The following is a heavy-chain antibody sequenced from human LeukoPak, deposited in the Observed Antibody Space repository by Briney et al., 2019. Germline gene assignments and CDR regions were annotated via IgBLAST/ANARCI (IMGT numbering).Heavy chain of an antibody. D-gene: IGHD6-19*01. CDR3: ARDKRQWLASFDY. CDR2: ISSRRSTI. CDR1: GFTFSSYS. Sequence: GGSLRLSCAASGFTFSSYSMNWVRQAPGKGLEWVSYISSRRSTIYYADSVKGRFTISRDNAKNSLYLQMNSLRAEDTAVYYCARDKRQWLASFDYWGQGTLVTVSS. V-gene: IGHV3-48*01. J-gene: IGHJ4*02.